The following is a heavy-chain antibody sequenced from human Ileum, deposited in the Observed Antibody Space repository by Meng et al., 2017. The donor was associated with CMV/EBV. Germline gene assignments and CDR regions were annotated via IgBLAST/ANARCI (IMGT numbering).Heavy chain of an antibody. J-gene: IGHJ4*02. V-gene: IGHV3-30*14. CDR1: GFTFGTYA. CDR3: ARTQGNSDSHRAYFDS. CDR2: ISYAGTNI. Sequence: GGSLRLSCVASGFTFGTYAMHWVRQAPGKGLEWVAVISYAGTNIKYSDSVQGRFSISRDNSKNTVYLQLNSLRVDDTAVYYCARTQGNSDSHRAYFDSWGQGTLVTVSS. D-gene: IGHD3-3*01.